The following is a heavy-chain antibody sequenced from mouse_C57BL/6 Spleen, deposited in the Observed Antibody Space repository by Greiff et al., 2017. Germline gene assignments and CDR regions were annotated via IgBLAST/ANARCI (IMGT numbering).Heavy chain of an antibody. J-gene: IGHJ2*01. Sequence: EVKVEESGGGLVKPGGSLKLSCAASGFTFSDYGMHWVRQAPEKGLEWVAYISSGSSTIYYADTVKGRFTISRDYAKNTLCLQMTSLRSEDAAMYYCARGADGGDYFDYWGQGTALTVSS. CDR2: ISSGSSTI. CDR3: ARGADGGDYFDY. CDR1: GFTFSDYG. V-gene: IGHV5-17*01.